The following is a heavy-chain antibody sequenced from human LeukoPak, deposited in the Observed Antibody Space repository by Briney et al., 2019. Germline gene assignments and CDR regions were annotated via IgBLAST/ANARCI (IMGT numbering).Heavy chain of an antibody. CDR2: IYYSGST. CDR3: ARGGTIFGVVWGDPEAAPVDP. D-gene: IGHD3-3*01. V-gene: IGHV4-59*01. J-gene: IGHJ5*02. Sequence: SETLSLTCTVSGGSISSYYWSWIRQPPGKGLEWIGYIYYSGSTNYNPSLKSRVTISVDTSKNQFSLKLSSVAAADTAVYYCARGGTIFGVVWGDPEAAPVDPWGQGTLVTVSS. CDR1: GGSISSYY.